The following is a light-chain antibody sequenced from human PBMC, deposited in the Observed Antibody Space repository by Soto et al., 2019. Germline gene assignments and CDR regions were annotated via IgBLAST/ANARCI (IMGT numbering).Light chain of an antibody. CDR2: GTS. CDR3: QPYGSSPFT. V-gene: IGKV3-20*01. CDR1: QDISYNY. J-gene: IGKJ3*01. Sequence: EIVLTQSPDTLSLSPGERATLSCRASQDISYNYLAWYQQKPGQAPRLLIYGTSNRATGIPDSFSGSGSGTDFTLTISSLEPEDFAVYYCQPYGSSPFTFGPGTKVDI.